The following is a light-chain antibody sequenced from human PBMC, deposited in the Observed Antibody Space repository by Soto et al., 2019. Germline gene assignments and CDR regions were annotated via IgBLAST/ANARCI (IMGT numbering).Light chain of an antibody. CDR3: QQRRT. Sequence: VLIQSHAPMSLSLAEGATVSCRASQSVSSYLAWYQQKPGQAPRLLIYDASNRATGIPARFSGSGSGTDFTLTISSLEPEDFAVYYCQQRRTFGQGTKVDIK. V-gene: IGKV3-11*01. J-gene: IGKJ1*01. CDR2: DAS. CDR1: QSVSSY.